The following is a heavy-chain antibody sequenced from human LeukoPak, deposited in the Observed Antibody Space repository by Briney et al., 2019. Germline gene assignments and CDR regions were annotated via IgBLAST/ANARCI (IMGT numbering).Heavy chain of an antibody. V-gene: IGHV3-23*01. J-gene: IGHJ4*02. D-gene: IGHD3-3*01. CDR2: IGGGPQ. CDR3: AKDSDFGVVLS. CDR1: GFTFSQFA. Sequence: GGSLRLSCATSGFTFSQFAMTWVRQAPGKGLEWVSTIGGGPQFYADSVKGRFTISRDNSRNTVFLQMNSLRAEDTAIYYCAKDSDFGVVLSWGQGTLVTVSS.